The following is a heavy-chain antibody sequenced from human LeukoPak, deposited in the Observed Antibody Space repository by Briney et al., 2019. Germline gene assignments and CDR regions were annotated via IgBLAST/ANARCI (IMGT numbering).Heavy chain of an antibody. J-gene: IGHJ4*02. D-gene: IGHD2-2*01. Sequence: SETLSLTCTVSGGSISSYYWSWIRQPPGKGLEWIGYIYYSGSTNYNPSLKSRVTISVDTSKNQFSLKLSSVTAADTAVYYCARTQKRTSCYYYWGQGTLVTVSS. V-gene: IGHV4-59*08. CDR3: ARTQKRTSCYYY. CDR2: IYYSGST. CDR1: GGSISSYY.